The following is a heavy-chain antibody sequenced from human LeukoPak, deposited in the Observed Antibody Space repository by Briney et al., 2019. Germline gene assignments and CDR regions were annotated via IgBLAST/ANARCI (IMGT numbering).Heavy chain of an antibody. CDR3: ARQWSYGSGSYYNFRVGVTRYYFDY. D-gene: IGHD3-10*01. J-gene: IGHJ4*02. CDR1: GGSISSSSYY. Sequence: ASETLSLTCTVSGGSISSSSYYWGWIRQPPGKGLEWIGSIYYSGSTYYNPSLKSRVTVSVDTSKKQFSPKLSSVTAADTAVYYCARQWSYGSGSYYNFRVGVTRYYFDYWGQGTLVTVSS. V-gene: IGHV4-39*07. CDR2: IYYSGST.